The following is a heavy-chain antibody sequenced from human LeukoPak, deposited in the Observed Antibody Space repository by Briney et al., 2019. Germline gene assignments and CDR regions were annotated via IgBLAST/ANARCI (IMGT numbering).Heavy chain of an antibody. CDR2: IRYDGSNK. CDR1: GFTFSSYD. D-gene: IGHD6-6*01. J-gene: IGHJ4*02. V-gene: IGHV3-30*02. CDR3: ARDPSSSSSVGGYLDY. Sequence: GGSLRLSCAASGFTFSSYDMNWVRQAPGKGREWVAFIRYDGSNKYYADYVKGRFTISRDNSQNTVYLQMNSLRAEDTAVYYCARDPSSSSSVGGYLDYWGQGTLVTVSS.